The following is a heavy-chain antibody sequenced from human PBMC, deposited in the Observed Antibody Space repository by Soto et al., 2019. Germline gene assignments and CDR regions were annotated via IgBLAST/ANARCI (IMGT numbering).Heavy chain of an antibody. V-gene: IGHV3-33*01. Sequence: QVQLVESGGGVVQPGRSLRLSCAASGFTFSTYGMHWVRQAPGKGLEWVALVWYDGRNKDYADSVKGRFTISRDNSKNTLYMQMNSLRDEDTAVYYCVRAAGYSGNDYVYYYGMDVWVQGTTVTVSS. CDR1: GFTFSTYG. D-gene: IGHD5-12*01. CDR3: VRAAGYSGNDYVYYYGMDV. J-gene: IGHJ6*02. CDR2: VWYDGRNK.